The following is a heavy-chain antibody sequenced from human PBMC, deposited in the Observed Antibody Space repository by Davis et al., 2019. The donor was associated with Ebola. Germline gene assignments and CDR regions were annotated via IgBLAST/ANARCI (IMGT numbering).Heavy chain of an antibody. CDR2: IYPGDSDT. Sequence: PGGSLRLSCKGSGYSFTSYWIGWVRQMPGKGLEWMGIIYPGDSDTRYSPSFQGQVTISADKSISTAYLQWSSLKASDTAMYYCARPHESTNNWYFDLWGRGPLVTVSS. CDR3: ARPHESTNNWYFDL. V-gene: IGHV5-51*01. J-gene: IGHJ2*01. CDR1: GYSFTSYW.